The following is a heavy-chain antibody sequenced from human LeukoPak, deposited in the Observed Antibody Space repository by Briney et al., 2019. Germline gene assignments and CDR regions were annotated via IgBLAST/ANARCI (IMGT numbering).Heavy chain of an antibody. CDR3: ARLGGDTYYFGSASYPNWYFDL. J-gene: IGHJ2*01. CDR2: IYPDDSDT. Sequence: GESLKISCQASGYTFTSYWIGWVRQMPGKGLECMGIIYPDDSDTTYSPSFQGQVTISADKSFSTAYLQWSSLKAWDTAIYYCARLGGDTYYFGSASYPNWYFDLWGRGTLVTVSS. V-gene: IGHV5-51*01. D-gene: IGHD3-10*01. CDR1: GYTFTSYW.